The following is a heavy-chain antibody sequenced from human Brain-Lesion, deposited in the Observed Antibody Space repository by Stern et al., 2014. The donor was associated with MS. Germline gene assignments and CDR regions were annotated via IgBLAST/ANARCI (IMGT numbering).Heavy chain of an antibody. CDR3: APLDFVRPAAGRGWFDP. D-gene: IGHD3-3*01. CDR2: ITSDSGTI. J-gene: IGHJ5*02. V-gene: IGHV3-9*01. Sequence: EVQLVESGGGLVQPGRSLRLSCAASGFIFDDYAIHWVRQAPGKGLEWVSGITSDSGTIVYADSVKGRFPISRDHAKNSLYLQMNSLRVEDTAFYYCAPLDFVRPAAGRGWFDPWGQGTLVTVSP. CDR1: GFIFDDYA.